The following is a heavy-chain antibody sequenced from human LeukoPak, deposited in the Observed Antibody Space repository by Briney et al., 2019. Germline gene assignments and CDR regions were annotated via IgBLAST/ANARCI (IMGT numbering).Heavy chain of an antibody. V-gene: IGHV3-48*03. Sequence: GGSLRLSCAASGFTFSSYEMNWVRQAPGKGLEWVSYISSSGSTIYYADSVKGRFTISRDNAKNSLYLQMNSLRAEDTALYYCARGGLTIFGVVNYMDVWGKGTTVTVSS. D-gene: IGHD3-3*01. J-gene: IGHJ6*03. CDR1: GFTFSSYE. CDR2: ISSSGSTI. CDR3: ARGGLTIFGVVNYMDV.